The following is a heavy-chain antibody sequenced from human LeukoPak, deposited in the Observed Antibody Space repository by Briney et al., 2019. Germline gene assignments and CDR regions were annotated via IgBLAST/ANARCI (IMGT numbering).Heavy chain of an antibody. Sequence: GGSQRLSCAVSGFTFSSYWMSWVRQAPGKGLEWVANIKQDGSEKYYVDSVMGRFTISRDNAKNSLYLQMNSLRAEDTAVYFCARSSGSYRHFDYWGQGTLVTVSS. V-gene: IGHV3-7*01. CDR1: GFTFSSYW. CDR2: IKQDGSEK. J-gene: IGHJ4*02. D-gene: IGHD1-26*01. CDR3: ARSSGSYRHFDY.